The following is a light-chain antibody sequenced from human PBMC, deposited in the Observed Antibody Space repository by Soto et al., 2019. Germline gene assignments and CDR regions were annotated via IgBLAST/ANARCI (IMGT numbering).Light chain of an antibody. J-gene: IGLJ2*01. CDR2: GNS. CDR1: SSNIGAGFD. CDR3: AAWDDSLNGVV. V-gene: IGLV1-40*01. Sequence: QLVLTQPPSVSGAPGQRVTISCTGSSSNIGAGFDVHWYHQIAGTAPKLLIYGNSNRPSGVPDRFSGSKSGTSASLAISGLQSEDEADYYCAAWDDSLNGVVFGGGTKLTVL.